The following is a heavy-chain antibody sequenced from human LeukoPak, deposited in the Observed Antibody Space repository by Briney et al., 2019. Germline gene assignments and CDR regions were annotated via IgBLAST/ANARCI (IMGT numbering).Heavy chain of an antibody. CDR2: ISTSGDRT. CDR1: GFTFSTYA. D-gene: IGHD1-26*01. V-gene: IGHV3-23*01. CDR3: ARSAVGTSCCTAVDY. J-gene: IGHJ4*02. Sequence: PGGSLRLSCAASGFTFSTYAMTWVRQAPGKGLEWVSGISTSGDRTYYADSVKGRFTISRDNSKNTLYLQMKSLRAEDTAEYYCARSAVGTSCCTAVDYWGQGTLVTVSS.